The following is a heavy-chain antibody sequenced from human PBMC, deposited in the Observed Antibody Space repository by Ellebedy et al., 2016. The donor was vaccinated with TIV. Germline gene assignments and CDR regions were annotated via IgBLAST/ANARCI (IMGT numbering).Heavy chain of an antibody. Sequence: SETLSLTXAVSNGSISRDDYYWTWIRPHPGKGLEWIVYIYYDGSTYYNPSLRSRVSISVDTSHNQFSLNLRSVTAADTAVYYCARDRITIVRGVKIGGMDVWGQGTTVTVSS. V-gene: IGHV4-31*11. J-gene: IGHJ6*02. CDR3: ARDRITIVRGVKIGGMDV. CDR1: NGSISRDDYY. CDR2: IYYDGST. D-gene: IGHD3-10*01.